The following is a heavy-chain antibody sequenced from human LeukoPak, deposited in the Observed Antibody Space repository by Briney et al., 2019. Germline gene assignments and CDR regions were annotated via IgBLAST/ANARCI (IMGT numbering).Heavy chain of an antibody. Sequence: PGGSLRLSCAASGFTFSSYAMSWVRQAPGKGLEWVSVMSGSGGSTYYADSVKGRFTISRDNSKNTLYLQMDSLRVEDTALYYCARGIASSRSVAIDLWGRGTLVVVSS. CDR1: GFTFSSYA. D-gene: IGHD6-13*01. J-gene: IGHJ4*02. V-gene: IGHV3-23*01. CDR3: ARGIASSRSVAIDL. CDR2: MSGSGGST.